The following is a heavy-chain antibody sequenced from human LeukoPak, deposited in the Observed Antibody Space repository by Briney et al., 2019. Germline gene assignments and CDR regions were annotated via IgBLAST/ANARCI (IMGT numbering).Heavy chain of an antibody. Sequence: SGGSLRLSCAASGFTFSMYSMAWVRQAPGKGLEWVSVINDRGGYIQDADSVRGRFTIARDNSQNTLFLQMNSLRVGDTAVYYCVRERDRGIEVADDFDYWGQGTLVTVSS. CDR3: VRERDRGIEVADDFDY. V-gene: IGHV3-23*01. J-gene: IGHJ4*02. D-gene: IGHD6-19*01. CDR2: INDRGGYI. CDR1: GFTFSMYS.